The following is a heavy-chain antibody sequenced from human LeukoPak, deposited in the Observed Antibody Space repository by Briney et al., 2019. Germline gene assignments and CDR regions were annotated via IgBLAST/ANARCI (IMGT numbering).Heavy chain of an antibody. D-gene: IGHD2/OR15-2a*01. J-gene: IGHJ3*02. CDR1: GVTFNFYS. Sequence: PGGSLRHSCAGSGVTFNFYSMNWARQALGGGVEWVSSISASPNLDYADSVKGRFTISRDNAKSSLYLKMNNLRAEDTAVYYCVRGGVSAQRKDVFDIWGEGTMVTVSS. CDR3: VRGGVSAQRKDVFDI. V-gene: IGHV3-21*06. CDR2: ISASPNL.